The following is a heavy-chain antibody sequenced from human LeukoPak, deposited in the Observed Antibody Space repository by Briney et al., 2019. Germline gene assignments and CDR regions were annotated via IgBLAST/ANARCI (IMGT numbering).Heavy chain of an antibody. Sequence: PSETLSLTCTVSGGSISNSRFYWGWIRQPPGKGLEWTGNIYYRGSTYYNSSRKIRVSIPVDTSKNYFSLKVSSVPAADTAVYYCARLFLRFGEFSFDYWGQGTLVTVSS. D-gene: IGHD3-10*01. CDR1: GGSISNSRFY. CDR2: IYYRGST. J-gene: IGHJ4*02. V-gene: IGHV4-39*02. CDR3: ARLFLRFGEFSFDY.